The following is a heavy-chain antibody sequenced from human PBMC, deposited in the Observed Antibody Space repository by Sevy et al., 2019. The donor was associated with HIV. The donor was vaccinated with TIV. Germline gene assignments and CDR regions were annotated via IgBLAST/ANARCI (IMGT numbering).Heavy chain of an antibody. Sequence: GGSLRLSCVASGFTFSSYAVSWVRQAPGKGLEWVAATSARDSSTYHADSARGRFTISRDNSKNTLYLQMNSLRAEDTAVYYCARAPDPSCRSTRCYYFDNWGQGTLVTVSS. CDR3: ARAPDPSCRSTRCYYFDN. CDR1: GFTFSSYA. J-gene: IGHJ4*02. CDR2: TSARDSST. V-gene: IGHV3-23*01. D-gene: IGHD2-2*01.